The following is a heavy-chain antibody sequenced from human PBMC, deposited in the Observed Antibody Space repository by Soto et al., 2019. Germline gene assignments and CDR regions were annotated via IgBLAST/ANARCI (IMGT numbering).Heavy chain of an antibody. CDR3: VKTAAAAGSD. CDR1: GFIFTSYW. CDR2: IKEDGSDK. D-gene: IGHD6-13*01. Sequence: GGSLRLSCVGSGFIFTSYWMAWVRQAPGKGLEWVANIKEDGSDKYYMDSVKGRFTISRDNAKNSLFLQMNSLRAEDTAIYYCVKTAAAAGSDWGQGTLVTVSS. V-gene: IGHV3-7*01. J-gene: IGHJ4*02.